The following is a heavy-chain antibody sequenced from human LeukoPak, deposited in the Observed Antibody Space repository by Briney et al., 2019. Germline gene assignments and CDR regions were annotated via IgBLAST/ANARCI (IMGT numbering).Heavy chain of an antibody. Sequence: ASVKVSCKASGYTFTSYDINWVRQATGQGLEWMGWMNPNSGNTGYAQKFQGRVTMTRNTSISTAYMELSSLRSEDTAAYYCARGPMYYDSSGYHYYFDYWGQGTLVTVSS. CDR3: ARGPMYYDSSGYHYYFDY. D-gene: IGHD3-22*01. V-gene: IGHV1-8*01. CDR1: GYTFTSYD. J-gene: IGHJ4*02. CDR2: MNPNSGNT.